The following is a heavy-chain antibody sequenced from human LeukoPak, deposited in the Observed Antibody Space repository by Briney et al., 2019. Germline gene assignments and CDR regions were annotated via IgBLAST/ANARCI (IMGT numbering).Heavy chain of an antibody. CDR2: IYTSGTT. D-gene: IGHD6-13*01. V-gene: IGHV4-4*07. Sequence: SETLSLTCIVSGGSISSYSWTWIRQPAGEGLEWIGRIYTSGTTNYNPSLKSRVTMSVDTSKNQFSLKLSSVTAADTAVYYCARDRYSSSWYGDWFDPWGQGTLVTVSS. CDR1: GGSISSYS. J-gene: IGHJ5*02. CDR3: ARDRYSSSWYGDWFDP.